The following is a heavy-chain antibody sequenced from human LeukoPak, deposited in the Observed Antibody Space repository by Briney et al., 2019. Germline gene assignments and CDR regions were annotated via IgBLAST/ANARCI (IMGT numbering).Heavy chain of an antibody. CDR1: GFTFSSYA. J-gene: IGHJ4*02. CDR2: ISGSGGST. V-gene: IGHV3-23*01. Sequence: GGSLRLSCAASGFTFSSYAMSWVRQAPGKGLEWVSAISGSGGSTYYADSVKGRFIISRDNSKNTLYLQMNSLRAEDTAVYYCAKDHWVGSTMDSSGYYRYFDYWGQGTLVTVSS. D-gene: IGHD3-22*01. CDR3: AKDHWVGSTMDSSGYYRYFDY.